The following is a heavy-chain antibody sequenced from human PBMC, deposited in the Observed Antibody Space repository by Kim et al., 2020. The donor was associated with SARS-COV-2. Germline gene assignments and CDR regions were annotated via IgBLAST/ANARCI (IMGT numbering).Heavy chain of an antibody. CDR3: TTDSWFRTYNWNDGLDFDY. Sequence: GGSLRLSCAASGFTFSNAWMSWVRQAPGKGLEWVGRIKSKTDGGTTEYAAPVKGRFTISRDDSKNTLYLQMNSLKTEDTAVYYCTTDSWFRTYNWNDGLDFDYWGQGTLVTVSS. CDR2: IKSKTDGGTT. V-gene: IGHV3-15*01. J-gene: IGHJ4*02. CDR1: GFTFSNAW. D-gene: IGHD1-20*01.